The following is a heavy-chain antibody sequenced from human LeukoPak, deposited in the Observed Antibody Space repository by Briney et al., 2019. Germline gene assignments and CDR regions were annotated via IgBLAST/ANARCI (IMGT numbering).Heavy chain of an antibody. CDR2: FDPEDGET. CDR3: ATKPGGSSNWFDP. J-gene: IGHJ5*02. Sequence: ASVKVSFKVSGYTLTELSMHWVRQAPGKGLEWMGGFDPEDGETIYAQKFQGRVTMTEDTSTDTAYMELSSLRSEDTAVYYCATKPGGSSNWFDPWGQGTLVTVSS. D-gene: IGHD2-15*01. V-gene: IGHV1-24*01. CDR1: GYTLTELS.